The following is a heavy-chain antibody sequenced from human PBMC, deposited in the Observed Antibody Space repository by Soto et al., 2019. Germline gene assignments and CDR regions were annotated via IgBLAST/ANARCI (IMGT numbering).Heavy chain of an antibody. CDR1: GFPFSIYS. CDR2: ITSDTITI. V-gene: IGHV3-48*02. CDR3: ARSVEGHFDY. D-gene: IGHD6-19*01. J-gene: IGHJ4*02. Sequence: EVQLVESGGGLVQPGGSLRLSCAASGFPFSIYSMNWVRQAPGKGLEWFSYITSDTITIKYADSVKGRFTISRDNAKNSLYRQMNRLRDEDTAVYFCARSVEGHFDYWGQGTVVTVSS.